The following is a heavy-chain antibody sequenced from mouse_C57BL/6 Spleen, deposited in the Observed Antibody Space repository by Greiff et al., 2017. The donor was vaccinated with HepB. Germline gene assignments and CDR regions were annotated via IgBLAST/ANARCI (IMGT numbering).Heavy chain of an antibody. D-gene: IGHD2-4*01. Sequence: QVQLQQSGAELVKPGASVKISCKASGYAFSSYWMNWVKQRPGKGLEWIGQIYPGDGDTNYNGKFKGKATLTADKSSSTAYMQLSSLTSEDSAVYFCARCYYDYEGRPYYFDYWGQGTTLTVSS. CDR2: IYPGDGDT. CDR1: GYAFSSYW. J-gene: IGHJ2*01. V-gene: IGHV1-80*01. CDR3: ARCYYDYEGRPYYFDY.